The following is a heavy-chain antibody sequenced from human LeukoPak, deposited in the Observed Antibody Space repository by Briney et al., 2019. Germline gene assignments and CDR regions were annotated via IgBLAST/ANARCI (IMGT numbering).Heavy chain of an antibody. CDR2: MNPNSGNT. J-gene: IGHJ3*02. CDR3: ARGPKYSYGYNAFDI. V-gene: IGHV1-8*01. Sequence: ASVKVSCKASGYTFTSYDINWVRQATGQGLEWMGWMNPNSGNTGYAQKFQGRVTTTRNTSISTAYMELSSLRSEDTAVYYCARGPKYSYGYNAFDIWGQGTMVTVSS. D-gene: IGHD5-18*01. CDR1: GYTFTSYD.